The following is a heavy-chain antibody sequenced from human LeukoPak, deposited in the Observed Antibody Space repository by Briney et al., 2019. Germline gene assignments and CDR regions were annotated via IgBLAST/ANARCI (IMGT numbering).Heavy chain of an antibody. CDR1: GFTFSSYD. V-gene: IGHV3-13*01. D-gene: IGHD4-17*01. CDR2: IGTAGDT. CDR3: ARLYGDYLMDV. Sequence: GGSLRLSCAASGFTFSSYDMHWVRQATGKGLEWVSAIGTAGDTYYPGSVKGRFTISRENAKNSLYLQMNSLRAEDTAVYYCARLYGDYLMDVWGQGTTVTVSS. J-gene: IGHJ6*02.